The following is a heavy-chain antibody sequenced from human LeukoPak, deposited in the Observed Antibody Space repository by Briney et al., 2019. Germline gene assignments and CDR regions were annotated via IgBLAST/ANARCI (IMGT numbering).Heavy chain of an antibody. V-gene: IGHV4-39*01. CDR1: GGSISSSNYY. J-gene: IGHJ6*02. D-gene: IGHD2-2*01. CDR2: IYYSGST. Sequence: SETLSLTCIVSGGSISSSNYYWGWIRQPPGKGLECIGNIYYSGSTYYNPSLKSRVTMSVDTSKNQFSLKLSSVTAADTAVYYCARYCSSNSCPYYNGMDVWGQGTTVTVSS. CDR3: ARYCSSNSCPYYNGMDV.